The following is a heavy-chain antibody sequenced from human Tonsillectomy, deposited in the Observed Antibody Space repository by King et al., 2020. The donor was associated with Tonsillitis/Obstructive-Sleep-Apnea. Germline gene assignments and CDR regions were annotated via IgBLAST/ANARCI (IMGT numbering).Heavy chain of an antibody. CDR2: INPSDSYS. CDR3: ARLRDYRLSDAFDI. J-gene: IGHJ3*02. D-gene: IGHD4-11*01. V-gene: IGHV5-10-1*03. Sequence: VQLVESGAEVKKSGESLRISCKGSGYNFIWNSWVRQMPGKGLEWMGRINPSDSYSNYNPSFQDHVTMSADKSINTAYLQWSSLKVSDTAIYYCARLRDYRLSDAFDIWGQGTPVTVSS. CDR1: GYNFIW.